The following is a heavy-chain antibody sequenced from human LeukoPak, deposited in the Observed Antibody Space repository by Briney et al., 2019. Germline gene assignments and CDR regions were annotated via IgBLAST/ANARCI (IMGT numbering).Heavy chain of an antibody. Sequence: TSETLSLTCTVSGGSISSSSYYWGWIRQPPGKGLEWIGSIYYSGSTYYNPSLKSRVTISVDTSKNQFSLELSSVTAADTAVYYCAVDTGAFDYWGQGTLVTVSS. V-gene: IGHV4-39*01. CDR2: IYYSGST. CDR3: AVDTGAFDY. CDR1: GGSISSSSYY. D-gene: IGHD5-18*01. J-gene: IGHJ4*02.